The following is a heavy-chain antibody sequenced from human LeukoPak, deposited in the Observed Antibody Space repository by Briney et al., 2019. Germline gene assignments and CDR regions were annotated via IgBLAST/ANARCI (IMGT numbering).Heavy chain of an antibody. Sequence: SQTLSLTCTVSGGSVSSTAYYWGWIRQPPGKGLEWIGNIYYSGSTYYNPSLTSRVTMSVDTSNNQFSLKMHSVTAADTAVYYCARLGKGRFFGYIFDYWGQGTLVTVSS. V-gene: IGHV4-39*01. CDR1: GGSVSSTAYY. D-gene: IGHD3-3*01. CDR2: IYYSGST. CDR3: ARLGKGRFFGYIFDY. J-gene: IGHJ4*02.